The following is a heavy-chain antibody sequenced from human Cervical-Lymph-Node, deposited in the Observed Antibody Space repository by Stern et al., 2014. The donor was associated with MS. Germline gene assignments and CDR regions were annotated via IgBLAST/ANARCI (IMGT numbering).Heavy chain of an antibody. CDR3: ARGQAAAGMGY. J-gene: IGHJ4*02. V-gene: IGHV4-34*01. Sequence: QVQLQQWGAGLLKPSETLSLTCAVYGGSFSGYYWSWIRQPPGKGLEWIGKINHSGSTNYNPSLKSRVTISVDTSKNQFSLKLSPGTAADTAVYYCARGQAAAGMGYWGQGTLVTVSS. CDR2: INHSGST. D-gene: IGHD6-13*01. CDR1: GGSFSGYY.